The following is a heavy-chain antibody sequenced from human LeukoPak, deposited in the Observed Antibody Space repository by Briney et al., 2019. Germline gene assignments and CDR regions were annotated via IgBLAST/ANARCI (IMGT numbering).Heavy chain of an antibody. CDR1: GGSISSSSHY. J-gene: IGHJ6*04. CDR3: ARSRDYHDNRGHFMIWAMDV. V-gene: IGHV4-39*01. D-gene: IGHD3-22*01. CDR2: VYYSGEA. Sequence: SETLSLTCTVSGGSISSSSHYWGWMRQPPGKELEWIGSVYYSGEAHYNPSLKSRVTVSVDRSNNQFSLKLTSVTAADTAVYFCARSRDYHDNRGHFMIWAMDVWGKGTTVIVSA.